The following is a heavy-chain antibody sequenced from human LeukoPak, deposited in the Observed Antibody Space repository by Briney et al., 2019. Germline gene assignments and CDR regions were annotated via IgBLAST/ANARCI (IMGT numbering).Heavy chain of an antibody. D-gene: IGHD3-10*01. CDR2: MKSNNGHT. Sequence: ASVKVSCKASGYTFTSFDFNWVRQATGQGLEWMGWMKSNNGHTGYAQKFQGRVTMTRDTSISTAYMELSSLRSEDTAVYYCARGPMVRGVSWFDPWGQGTLVTVSS. CDR1: GYTFTSFD. V-gene: IGHV1-8*01. CDR3: ARGPMVRGVSWFDP. J-gene: IGHJ5*02.